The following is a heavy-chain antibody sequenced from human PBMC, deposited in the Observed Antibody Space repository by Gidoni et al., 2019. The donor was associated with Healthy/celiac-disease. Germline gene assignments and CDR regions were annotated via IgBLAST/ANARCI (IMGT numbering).Heavy chain of an antibody. CDR2: ITETR. V-gene: IGHV3-11*01. J-gene: IGHJ4*02. CDR1: GFTFSDYY. D-gene: IGHD5-12*01. CDR3: ARKKNRYSGYEALDY. Sequence: QVQLVESGGGLVKPGRSLRLSCAASGFTFSDYYMSWIRQAPGKGLEWVAYITETRYYADSVKGRFTISRDNAKNSLYLQMNSLRAEDTAVYYCARKKNRYSGYEALDYWGQGTLVTVSS.